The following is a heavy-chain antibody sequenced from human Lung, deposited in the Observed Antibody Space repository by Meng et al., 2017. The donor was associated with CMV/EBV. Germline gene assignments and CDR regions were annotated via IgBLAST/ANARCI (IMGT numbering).Heavy chain of an antibody. CDR2: IRSNAYGGTT. CDR1: EFKFGDYA. V-gene: IGHV3-49*04. CDR3: AREWLLTDGFDI. D-gene: IGHD3-22*01. J-gene: IGHJ3*02. Sequence: SLKISXAASEFKFGDYAMSWVRQAPGKGLEWVGFIRSNAYGGTTEYAPSVKGRFTISRDDSKGTAYLQMNSLRTEDTAVYYCAREWLLTDGFDIWGQGTMVTVSS.